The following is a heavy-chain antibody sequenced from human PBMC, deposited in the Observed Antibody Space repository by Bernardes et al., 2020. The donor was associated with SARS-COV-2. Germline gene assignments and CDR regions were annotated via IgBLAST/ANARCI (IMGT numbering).Heavy chain of an antibody. Sequence: ASVKVSCMVSGYTLTQLSMQWVRQAPGKGLEWMGGFDPEDGETIYAQKFQGRVTMTEDTSTDTAYMKLSSLTSDDTAVYFCAIHSGFDFLPGGDYWGQGTLVTVSS. V-gene: IGHV1-24*01. D-gene: IGHD5-12*01. J-gene: IGHJ4*02. CDR2: FDPEDGET. CDR3: AIHSGFDFLPGGDY. CDR1: GYTLTQLS.